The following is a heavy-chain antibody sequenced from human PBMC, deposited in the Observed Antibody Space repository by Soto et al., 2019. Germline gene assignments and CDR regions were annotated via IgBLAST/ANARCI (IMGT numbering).Heavy chain of an antibody. J-gene: IGHJ5*02. D-gene: IGHD6-6*01. Sequence: PGGSLRLSCAASGFTFSSDWMSWVRQAPGKGLEWVANIKQDGSEKYYVDSVKGRLTISRDNAKNSLYLQMNSLRAEDTAVYYCARSIAARLNWFDPWGQGTLVTVSS. CDR3: ARSIAARLNWFDP. CDR1: GFTFSSDW. V-gene: IGHV3-7*01. CDR2: IKQDGSEK.